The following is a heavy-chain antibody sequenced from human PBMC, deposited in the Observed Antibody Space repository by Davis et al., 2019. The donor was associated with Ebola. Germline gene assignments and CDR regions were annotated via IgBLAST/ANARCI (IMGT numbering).Heavy chain of an antibody. V-gene: IGHV3-53*01. CDR1: GFTFSTYW. CDR3: ARGPRYFDWFWDC. CDR2: IYNAGST. Sequence: GESLKISCAASGFTFSTYWMHWVRQAPGKGLEWVSVIYNAGSTYYADSVKGRFTISRDNSKNTLYLQMNSLRAEDTAVYYCARGPRYFDWFWDCWGQGTLVTVSS. J-gene: IGHJ4*02. D-gene: IGHD3-9*01.